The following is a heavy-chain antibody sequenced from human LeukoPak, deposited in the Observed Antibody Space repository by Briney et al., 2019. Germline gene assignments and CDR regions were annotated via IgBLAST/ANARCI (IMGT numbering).Heavy chain of an antibody. CDR2: INNSGGTI. CDR3: AELGITMIGGV. D-gene: IGHD3-10*02. Sequence: GGSLRLSCAASGFTFSDYYMSWIRQAPGKGLEWVSYINNSGGTIYYADSVKGRFTISRDNAKNSLYLQMNSLRAEDTAVYYCAELGITMIGGVWGKGTTVTISS. V-gene: IGHV3-11*04. J-gene: IGHJ6*04. CDR1: GFTFSDYY.